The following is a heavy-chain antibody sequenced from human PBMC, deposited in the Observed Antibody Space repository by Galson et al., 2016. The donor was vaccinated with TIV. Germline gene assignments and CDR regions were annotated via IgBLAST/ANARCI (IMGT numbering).Heavy chain of an antibody. CDR3: ARDPFFGSGSYYSVLWYFDY. Sequence: TPGKGLEWVAFISSTSSYTYYADSVRGRFTISRDNANNIVYLQMSSLRVEDTAVYYCARDPFFGSGSYYSVLWYFDYWGQGTQVTVAS. D-gene: IGHD3-10*01. J-gene: IGHJ4*02. V-gene: IGHV3-21*01. CDR2: ISSTSSYT.